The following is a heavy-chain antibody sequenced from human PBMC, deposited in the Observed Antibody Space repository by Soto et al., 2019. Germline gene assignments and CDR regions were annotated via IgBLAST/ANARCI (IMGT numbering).Heavy chain of an antibody. V-gene: IGHV4-39*01. D-gene: IGHD3-10*01. CDR2: IHYGGST. CDR1: GGSINSSGYF. J-gene: IGHJ5*02. Sequence: PSETLSLTCTFSGGSINSSGYFWGWIRQPPGKGLEWFGSIHYGGSTYYNPSLKSRVIISVDTSKNQFSLRLTSVTAADTAVYYCARRGMVRQRSVRAVITWFDAWGQGTLVTVSS. CDR3: ARRGMVRQRSVRAVITWFDA.